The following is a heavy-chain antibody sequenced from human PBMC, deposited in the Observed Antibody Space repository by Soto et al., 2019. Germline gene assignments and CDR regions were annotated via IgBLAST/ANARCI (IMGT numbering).Heavy chain of an antibody. J-gene: IGHJ5*02. Sequence: GGSLRLSCTASGFTFDTHAMAWVRQAPGKGLEWVTSISATGFSKYHADSVKGRLTISRDNSNNTVYLHMNTLRAEDTAVYYCARAPAPLLSSGGSKWFDPWGQGTLVTVSS. D-gene: IGHD2-15*01. CDR1: GFTFDTHA. CDR3: ARAPAPLLSSGGSKWFDP. CDR2: ISATGFSK. V-gene: IGHV3-23*01.